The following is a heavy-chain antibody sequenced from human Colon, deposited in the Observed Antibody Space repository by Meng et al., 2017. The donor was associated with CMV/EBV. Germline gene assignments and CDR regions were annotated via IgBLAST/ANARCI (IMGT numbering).Heavy chain of an antibody. CDR2: ISSDGSQK. J-gene: IGHJ4*02. D-gene: IGHD3-10*01. CDR3: ARGAGGFDY. V-gene: IGHV3-33*01. Sequence: GESLKISCTLSGFTIHRHGMHWVRQAPGKGLEWVATISSDGSQKYFADSVKGRFTISRDNSKNTQFLEMNSLRGEDPAVYYCARGAGGFDYWGQGTRVTVSS. CDR1: GFTIHRHG.